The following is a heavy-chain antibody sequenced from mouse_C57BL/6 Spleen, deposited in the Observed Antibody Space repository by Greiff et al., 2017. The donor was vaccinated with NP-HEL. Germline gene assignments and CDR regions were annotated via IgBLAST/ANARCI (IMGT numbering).Heavy chain of an antibody. CDR3: ARRGGYYGYFDV. J-gene: IGHJ1*03. D-gene: IGHD1-1*02. CDR2: IHPGDGDT. CDR1: GYAFSSSW. V-gene: IGHV1-82*01. Sequence: VMLMESGPELVKPGASVKISCKASGYAFSSSWMNWVKQRPGKGLEWIGRIHPGDGDTNYNGKFKGKATLTADKSSSTAYMQLSSLTSEDSAVYFCARRGGYYGYFDVWGTGTTVTVSS.